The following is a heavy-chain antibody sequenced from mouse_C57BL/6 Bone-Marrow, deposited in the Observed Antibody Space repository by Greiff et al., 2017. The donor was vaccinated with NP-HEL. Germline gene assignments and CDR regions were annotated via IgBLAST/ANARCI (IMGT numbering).Heavy chain of an antibody. CDR2: INYDGSST. CDR3: AREIDYGNYGAMEY. D-gene: IGHD2-1*01. CDR1: GFTFSDYY. J-gene: IGHJ4*01. Sequence: VQLKESEGGLVQPGSSMKFSCTASGFTFSDYYMAWVRQVPEKGLEWVANINYDGSSTYYLDSLKSRFIISRDNAKNILYLQMSSLKSEDTATYYCAREIDYGNYGAMEYWGQGTSVTVSA. V-gene: IGHV5-16*01.